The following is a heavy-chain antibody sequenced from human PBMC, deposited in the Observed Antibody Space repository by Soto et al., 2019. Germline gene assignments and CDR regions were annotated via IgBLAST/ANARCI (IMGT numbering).Heavy chain of an antibody. CDR2: IGASGDIT. Sequence: PGGSLRLSCAASGFSFTNFAMSWVRQAPGKGLEWVAGIGASGDITWYADSVKGRLSISRDNSKNTLYLQLNRLRFEDTAVYYWAKDDCTDRGDDYFDYWGPGTLVTVSS. J-gene: IGHJ4*02. V-gene: IGHV3-23*01. CDR1: GFSFTNFA. CDR3: AKDDCTDRGDDYFDY. D-gene: IGHD2-21*02.